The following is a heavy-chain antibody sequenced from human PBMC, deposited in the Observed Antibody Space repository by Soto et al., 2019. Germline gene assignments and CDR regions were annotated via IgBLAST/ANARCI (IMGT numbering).Heavy chain of an antibody. CDR1: GYTFTRYG. D-gene: IGHD3-16*01. Sequence: QVQLVQSGAEVKNPGASVKVSCKASGYTFTRYGIGWARQAPGQGLEWMGWINTDKGNTNTAQNVQRRGNLTTNTSTSTADMELRSLRSNATAIYYCAMVDVYVTPSPQDVWGQGTTVIVSS. CDR3: AMVDVYVTPSPQDV. CDR2: INTDKGNT. V-gene: IGHV1-18*01. J-gene: IGHJ6*02.